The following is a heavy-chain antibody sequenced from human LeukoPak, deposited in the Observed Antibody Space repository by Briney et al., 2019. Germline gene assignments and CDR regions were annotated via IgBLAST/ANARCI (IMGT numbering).Heavy chain of an antibody. CDR2: ISWNSGSI. J-gene: IGHJ3*01. CDR1: GLTLEDYA. CDR3: ARTEVPDAFDV. D-gene: IGHD1-1*01. V-gene: IGHV3-9*01. Sequence: GRSLRLSCAASGLTLEDYAMHWVRQVPGKGLEWVSGISWNSGSIGYADSVKDRFTISRDNAKNSLYLQMNSLRIEDTALYYCARTEVPDAFDVWGQGTMVTVSS.